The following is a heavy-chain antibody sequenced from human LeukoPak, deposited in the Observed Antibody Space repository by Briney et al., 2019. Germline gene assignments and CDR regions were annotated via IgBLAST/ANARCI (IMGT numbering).Heavy chain of an antibody. CDR2: IYYSGST. D-gene: IGHD1-14*01. CDR1: GASIRSYY. CDR3: TRHEYNRGSNPFDS. Sequence: SETLSLTCAVSGASIRSYYWNWIRQPPGKGLEWIGYIYYSGSTNYNPSLKSRVTISVDTSKNQFSLKLSSVTAADTAMYYCTRHEYNRGSNPFDSWGQGTLVTVSS. V-gene: IGHV4-59*08. J-gene: IGHJ4*02.